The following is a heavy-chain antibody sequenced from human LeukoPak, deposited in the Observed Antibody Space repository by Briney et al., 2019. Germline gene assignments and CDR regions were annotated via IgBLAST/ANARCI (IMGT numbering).Heavy chain of an antibody. CDR1: GYTFTSYG. Sequence: ASVKVSCKASGYTFTSYGISWVRQAPGQGLEWMGWISAYNGNTNYAQKLQGRVTMTTDTSTSTAYMELRSLRSDDTAVYYCARDPPDAKMAAASSYAFDIWGQGTMVTVSS. CDR3: ARDPPDAKMAAASSYAFDI. CDR2: ISAYNGNT. J-gene: IGHJ3*02. V-gene: IGHV1-18*01. D-gene: IGHD6-13*01.